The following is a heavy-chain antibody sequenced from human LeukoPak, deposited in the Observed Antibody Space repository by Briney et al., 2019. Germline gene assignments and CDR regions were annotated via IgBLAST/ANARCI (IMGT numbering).Heavy chain of an antibody. D-gene: IGHD2/OR15-2a*01. V-gene: IGHV4-39*01. CDR1: GVSISSGSDY. J-gene: IGHJ2*01. Sequence: SETLSLTCTVSGVSISSGSDYWGWIRQAPGRGLEWIGSIYSSGSTYYNPSLKSRVTISVDTSRNQFSVRLSSVTAADTAKYYCAKHEDYFNYRRYFDLWGRGTLVTASS. CDR3: AKHEDYFNYRRYFDL. CDR2: IYSSGST.